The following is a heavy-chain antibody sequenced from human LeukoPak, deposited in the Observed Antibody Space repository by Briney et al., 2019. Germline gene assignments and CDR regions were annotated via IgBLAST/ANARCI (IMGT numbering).Heavy chain of an antibody. CDR3: ARDVIYDSSGYYYVY. CDR2: ISVYNGNT. Sequence: GASVKVSCKASGYTFRNYGFSWVRQAPGQGLEWMGWISVYNGNTNYAQKVQDRFTMTTDTSTSTAYMELRSLRSDDTAVYYCARDVIYDSSGYYYVYWGQGTLVTVSS. V-gene: IGHV1-18*01. CDR1: GYTFRNYG. J-gene: IGHJ4*02. D-gene: IGHD3-22*01.